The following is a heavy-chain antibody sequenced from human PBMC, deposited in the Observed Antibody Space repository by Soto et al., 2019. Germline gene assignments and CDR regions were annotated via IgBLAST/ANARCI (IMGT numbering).Heavy chain of an antibody. V-gene: IGHV3-21*01. CDR2: ITSGSSYI. CDR3: ARCVYATSCDLGFGWCDP. D-gene: IGHD2-2*01. Sequence: EVQLVESGGGLVKPGGSLRLSCAASGFTFSSYSMNWVRQAPGTGLEWVSSITSGSSYIYYADSVKGRFTISRDNAKNSLYLQMDSLSAEDRAVYYCARCVYATSCDLGFGWCDPWGKGTLVTVSS. J-gene: IGHJ5*02. CDR1: GFTFSSYS.